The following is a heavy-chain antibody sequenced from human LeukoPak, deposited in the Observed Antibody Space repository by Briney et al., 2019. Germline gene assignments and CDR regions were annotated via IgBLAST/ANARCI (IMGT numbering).Heavy chain of an antibody. Sequence: SETLSLTCNVSGGSISSYFWNWIRQPPGKGLEWIGYIYYSGSTNYNPSLKSRATISIDTSKNQFSLNLNSVTAADTAVYYCARGYSGSLDPFDFWGQGTLVTVSS. J-gene: IGHJ4*02. D-gene: IGHD6-13*01. CDR3: ARGYSGSLDPFDF. CDR2: IYYSGST. V-gene: IGHV4-59*08. CDR1: GGSISSYF.